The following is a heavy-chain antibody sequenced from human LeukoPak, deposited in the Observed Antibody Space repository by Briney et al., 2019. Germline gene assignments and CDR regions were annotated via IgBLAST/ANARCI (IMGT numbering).Heavy chain of an antibody. D-gene: IGHD3-3*01. CDR2: INHSGST. Sequence: SETLSLTCAVYGGSFSGYYWSWIRQPPGKGLEWIGEINHSGSTNYNPSLKSRVTISVDTSKSQFSLKLSSVTAADTAVYYCARLNYDFWSGYQNTFYYFDYWGQGTLVTVSS. CDR1: GGSFSGYY. CDR3: ARLNYDFWSGYQNTFYYFDY. J-gene: IGHJ4*02. V-gene: IGHV4-34*01.